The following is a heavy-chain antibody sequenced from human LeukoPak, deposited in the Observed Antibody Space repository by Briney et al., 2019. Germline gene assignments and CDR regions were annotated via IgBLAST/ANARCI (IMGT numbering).Heavy chain of an antibody. J-gene: IGHJ4*02. CDR3: APLTAISGSYAFDY. Sequence: ASVKASCKVSGYTLTELSMHWVRQAPGKGLGWMGGFDPEDGETIYAQKFQGRVTMTEDTSTDTAYMGLSSLRSEDTAVYYCAPLTAISGSYAFDYWGQGTLVTVSS. V-gene: IGHV1-24*01. CDR1: GYTLTELS. D-gene: IGHD1-26*01. CDR2: FDPEDGET.